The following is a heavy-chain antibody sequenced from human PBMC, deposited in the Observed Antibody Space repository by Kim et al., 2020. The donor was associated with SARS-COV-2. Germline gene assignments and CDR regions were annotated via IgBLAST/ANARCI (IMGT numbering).Heavy chain of an antibody. V-gene: IGHV4-39*01. J-gene: IGHJ4*02. Sequence: SETLSLTCTVSGDSISSISSSYYWGWIRQAPGKGLEWIGSIYYTGSTYYNPFLKSRVTISVDTSKQHFSLKLSSVTASDTAVYYCARHYITMFRGGITTLDYFDFWGQGTLVTVSS. CDR2: IYYTGST. CDR3: ARHYITMFRGGITTLDYFDF. D-gene: IGHD3-10*01. CDR1: GDSISSISSSYY.